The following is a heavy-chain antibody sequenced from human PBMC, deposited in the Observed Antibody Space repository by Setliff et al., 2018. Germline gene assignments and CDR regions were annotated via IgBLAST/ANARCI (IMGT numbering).Heavy chain of an antibody. D-gene: IGHD4-4*01. V-gene: IGHV7-4-1*02. J-gene: IGHJ6*03. Sequence: ASVKVSCKASGYTFTAYYIHWVRQAPGQGLEWMGWINTNTGNPSYAQGFTGRFVFSLDTSVSTAYLQISSLKAEDTAVYYCARASRFGTTVYRGSYYMDVWGKGTTVTVSS. CDR3: ARASRFGTTVYRGSYYMDV. CDR1: GYTFTAYY. CDR2: INTNTGNP.